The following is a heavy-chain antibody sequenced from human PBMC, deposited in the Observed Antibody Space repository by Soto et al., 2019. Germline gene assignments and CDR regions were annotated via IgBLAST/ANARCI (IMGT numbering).Heavy chain of an antibody. CDR1: GFTFSSYE. CDR3: ARAGTMVRGNNWFDP. D-gene: IGHD3-10*01. CDR2: ISSSGSTI. Sequence: GGSLRLSCAASGFTFSSYEMNWVRQDPGKGLEWVSYISSSGSTIYYADSVKGRFTISRDNAKNSLYLQMNSLRAEDTAVYYCARAGTMVRGNNWFDPWGQGTLVTVSS. J-gene: IGHJ5*02. V-gene: IGHV3-48*03.